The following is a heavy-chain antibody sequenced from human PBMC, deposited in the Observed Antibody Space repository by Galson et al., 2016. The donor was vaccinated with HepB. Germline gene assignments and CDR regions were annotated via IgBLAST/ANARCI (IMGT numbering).Heavy chain of an antibody. Sequence: PALVKPTQTLTLTCTFSGFSLSTSGVGVGWIRQPPGKALEWLAVIYWNDDKHYSPSLMKRLTIAKDTSKSQVVITMTNMDPVDTATYYCAHPPVRDYDFWGGFYSGGDYFDYWGQGTLVTVSS. CDR3: AHPPVRDYDFWGGFYSGGDYFDY. D-gene: IGHD3-3*01. J-gene: IGHJ4*02. CDR2: IYWNDDK. CDR1: GFSLSTSGVG. V-gene: IGHV2-5*01.